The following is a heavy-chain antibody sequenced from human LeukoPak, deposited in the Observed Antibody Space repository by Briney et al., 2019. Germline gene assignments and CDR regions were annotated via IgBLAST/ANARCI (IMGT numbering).Heavy chain of an antibody. CDR2: IYSAGNT. CDR3: ARDGPHYGDYDFDY. CDR1: GLTVSGNY. V-gene: IGHV3-53*01. J-gene: IGHJ4*02. D-gene: IGHD4-17*01. Sequence: GGSLRLSCAASGLTVSGNYMSWVRQAPGKGLEWVSIIYSAGNTYHADSVKGRFTISRDHSKNTLYLQMNSLRAEDTAVYYCARDGPHYGDYDFDYWGQGTLVTVSS.